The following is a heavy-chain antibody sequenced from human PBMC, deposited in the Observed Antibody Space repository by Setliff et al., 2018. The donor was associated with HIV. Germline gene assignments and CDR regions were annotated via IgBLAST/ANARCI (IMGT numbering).Heavy chain of an antibody. CDR2: IYYTENT. J-gene: IGHJ4*02. D-gene: IGHD6-6*01. CDR3: ARDGGQLASDY. CDR1: GGSITNSNYY. V-gene: IGHV4-39*07. Sequence: SETLSLTCTVSGGSITNSNYYWGWFRQPPGKGLEWIGAIYYTENTYYNPSLKSRLTMSVDTSKNQFSLKLSSVTAADTAVYYCARDGGQLASDYWGREPWSPSPQ.